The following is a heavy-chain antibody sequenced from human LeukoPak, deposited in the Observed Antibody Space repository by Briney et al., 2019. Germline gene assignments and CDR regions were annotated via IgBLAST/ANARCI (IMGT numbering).Heavy chain of an antibody. CDR2: ISSNGQST. Sequence: GGSLRLSCAASGFTFSTYAMHWVRQAPGKGLEYVSAISSNGQSTYYADSVKGRFTISRDNSENTVYLQMGSLRAEDMAVYYCARRDNSGYFDYWGQGTLVTVSS. J-gene: IGHJ4*02. V-gene: IGHV3-64*02. CDR1: GFTFSTYA. CDR3: ARRDNSGYFDY. D-gene: IGHD1-26*01.